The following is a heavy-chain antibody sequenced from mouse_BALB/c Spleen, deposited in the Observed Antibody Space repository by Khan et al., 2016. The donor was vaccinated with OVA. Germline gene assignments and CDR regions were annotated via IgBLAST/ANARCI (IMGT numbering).Heavy chain of an antibody. Sequence: EVQLQESGPGLVKPSQSLSLTCTVTGYSITSDYAWNWIRQFPGNKLEWMGYISYSGSSSYHPSLKSRISITRDTSKNQFFLQLNSVTTEDTATYYCARGRTDWGQGTSVTVSS. V-gene: IGHV3-2*02. CDR1: GYSITSDYA. J-gene: IGHJ4*01. CDR3: ARGRTD. CDR2: ISYSGSS.